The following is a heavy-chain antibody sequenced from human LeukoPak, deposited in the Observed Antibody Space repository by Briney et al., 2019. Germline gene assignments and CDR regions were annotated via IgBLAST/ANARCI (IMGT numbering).Heavy chain of an antibody. D-gene: IGHD3-10*01. CDR2: TDYSGST. J-gene: IGHJ4*02. CDR1: GGSISSGDYY. Sequence: SETLFLTCTVSGGSISSGDYYWSWIRQPPGEGLEWIGYTDYSGSTYYNPSLKSRLTTSVDTSKNQFSLKLRSVTVAATAVYYCARTKPYYRGSGSYYLDYWGQGTLVTVSS. V-gene: IGHV4-30-4*01. CDR3: ARTKPYYRGSGSYYLDY.